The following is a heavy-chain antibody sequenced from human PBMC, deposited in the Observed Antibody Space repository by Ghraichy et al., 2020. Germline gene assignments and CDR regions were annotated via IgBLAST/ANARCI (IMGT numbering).Heavy chain of an antibody. Sequence: SETLSLTCTVSGGSISSYYWSWIRQPPGKGLEWIGYIYYSGSTNYNPSLKSRVTISVDTSKNQFSLKLSSVTAADTAVYYCARRALMRGVYDAFDIWGQGTMVTVSS. CDR1: GGSISSYY. D-gene: IGHD3-10*01. CDR2: IYYSGST. V-gene: IGHV4-59*08. CDR3: ARRALMRGVYDAFDI. J-gene: IGHJ3*02.